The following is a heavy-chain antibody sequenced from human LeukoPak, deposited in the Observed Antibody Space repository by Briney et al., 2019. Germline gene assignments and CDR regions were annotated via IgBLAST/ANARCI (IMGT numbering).Heavy chain of an antibody. D-gene: IGHD4-17*01. CDR1: GGSNSSYY. CDR3: ARDRDYGDYYYYMDV. V-gene: IGHV4-59*01. Sequence: SETLSLTCTVSGGSNSSYYWSWIRRPPGKGLEWIGYIYYSGSTNYNPSLKSRVTISVDTSKNQFSLKLSSVTAADTAVYYCARDRDYGDYYYYMDVWGKGTTVTVSS. CDR2: IYYSGST. J-gene: IGHJ6*03.